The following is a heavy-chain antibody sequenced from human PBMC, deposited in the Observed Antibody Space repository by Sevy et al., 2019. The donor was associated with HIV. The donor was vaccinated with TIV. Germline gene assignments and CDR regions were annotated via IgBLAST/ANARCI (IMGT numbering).Heavy chain of an antibody. CDR1: GYTFTGYY. CDR3: ARSYYYDSSGYYYRVFGYYYGMDV. J-gene: IGHJ6*02. CDR2: INPNSGGT. D-gene: IGHD3-22*01. V-gene: IGHV1-2*06. Sequence: ASVKVSCKASGYTFTGYYMHWVRQAPGQGLEWMGRINPNSGGTNYAQKFKGRVTMTRDTSISTAYMELSRLRSDDTAVYYCARSYYYDSSGYYYRVFGYYYGMDVWGQGTTVTVSS.